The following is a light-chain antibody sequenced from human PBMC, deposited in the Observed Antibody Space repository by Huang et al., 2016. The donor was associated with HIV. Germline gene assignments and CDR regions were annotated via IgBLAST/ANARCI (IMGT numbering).Light chain of an antibody. J-gene: IGKJ3*01. Sequence: IVMTQSPDSLAVSLGERATINCKSSHSLLSTSNRPNYLSWYHQTLGPPPTILIYWASTRAPGVPARCSGSGSGPDFSLTIANLQAEDVAVYFCQQYYTTPRTFGPGTKVEIK. CDR1: HSLLSTSNRPNY. CDR2: WAS. V-gene: IGKV4-1*01. CDR3: QQYYTTPRT.